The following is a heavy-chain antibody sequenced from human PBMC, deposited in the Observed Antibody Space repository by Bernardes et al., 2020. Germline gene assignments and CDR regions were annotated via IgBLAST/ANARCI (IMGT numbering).Heavy chain of an antibody. D-gene: IGHD4-4*01. CDR3: ARDHGMTTL. V-gene: IGHV3-7*01. CDR2: IKQDGSEK. J-gene: IGHJ4*02. CDR1: GFTFSSYW. Sequence: GSLSLSSAAAGFTFSSYWMSWVRPAPGKGLEWVANIKQDGSEKYYVDSVKGRFTISRDNAKNSLYLQMNSLRAEDTAVYYCARDHGMTTLWGQGTLVTVSS.